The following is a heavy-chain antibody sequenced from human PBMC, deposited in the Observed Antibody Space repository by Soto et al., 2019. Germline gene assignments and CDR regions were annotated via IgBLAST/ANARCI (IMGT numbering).Heavy chain of an antibody. Sequence: EVQLLESGGGLVQPGGSLRLSCAASGFTFSTYDMTWVRQAPGKGLEWVSTIGGGGDRTYYADSVKGRLTISRDNSKNTLYLQMNSLRAEDTAVYYCANRYCGGDCYWGFDYWGQGTLVTVSS. CDR1: GFTFSTYD. CDR3: ANRYCGGDCYWGFDY. CDR2: IGGGGDRT. J-gene: IGHJ4*02. V-gene: IGHV3-23*01. D-gene: IGHD2-21*02.